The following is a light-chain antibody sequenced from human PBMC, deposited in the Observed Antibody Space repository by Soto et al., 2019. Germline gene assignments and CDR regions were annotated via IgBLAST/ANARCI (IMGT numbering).Light chain of an antibody. CDR3: HQHGSSPLT. V-gene: IGKV3-20*01. CDR2: ATS. J-gene: IGKJ4*01. Sequence: EIVLTQSPGTLSLSPGQRATLSCRASQSVTSNYLAWYQQKPGQAPRLLIYATSRRATGLPDRFSGSGSGTDFTLTISRLEPEDFAVYYCHQHGSSPLTFGGGTKVDIK. CDR1: QSVTSNY.